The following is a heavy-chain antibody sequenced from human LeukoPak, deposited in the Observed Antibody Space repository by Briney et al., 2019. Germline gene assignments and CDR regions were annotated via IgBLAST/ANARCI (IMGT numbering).Heavy chain of an antibody. Sequence: SETLSLTCTVSGGSISSSSYYWGWIRQPPGKGLEWIGSIYYSGSTYYNPSLKSRVTISVDTSKNQFSLKLSSVTAAGTAAYYCGTVAGQSIDYWGQGTLVTVSS. CDR1: GGSISSSSYY. CDR3: GTVAGQSIDY. V-gene: IGHV4-39*01. CDR2: IYYSGST. J-gene: IGHJ4*02. D-gene: IGHD6-19*01.